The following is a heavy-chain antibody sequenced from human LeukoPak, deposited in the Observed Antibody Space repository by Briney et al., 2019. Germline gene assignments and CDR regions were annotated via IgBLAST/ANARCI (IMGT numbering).Heavy chain of an antibody. D-gene: IGHD3-22*01. J-gene: IGHJ3*02. CDR3: ARDRGYAFDI. V-gene: IGHV3-30*04. Sequence: GGSLRLSCAASGFTFSGYAMHWVRQAPGKGLEWVAVISYDGSNKYYADSVKGRFTISRDNSKNTLYLQMNSLRAEDTAVYYCARDRGYAFDIWGQGTMVTVSS. CDR1: GFTFSGYA. CDR2: ISYDGSNK.